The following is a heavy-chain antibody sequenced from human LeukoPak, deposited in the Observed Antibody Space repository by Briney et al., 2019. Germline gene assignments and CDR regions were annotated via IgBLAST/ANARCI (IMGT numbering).Heavy chain of an antibody. CDR1: GGSISSSSYY. CDR3: ARHRLYYFDY. Sequence: ASETLSLTCTVSGGSISSSSYYWGWIRQPPGKGLEWIGSIYYSGSTHYNPSLKSRVTISVDTSKNQFSLKLSSVTAADTAVYYCARHRLYYFDYWGQGTLVTVSS. J-gene: IGHJ4*02. CDR2: IYYSGST. V-gene: IGHV4-39*01.